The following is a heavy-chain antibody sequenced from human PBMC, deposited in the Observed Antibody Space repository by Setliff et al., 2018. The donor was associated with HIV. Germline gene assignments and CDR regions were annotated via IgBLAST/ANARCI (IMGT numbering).Heavy chain of an antibody. Sequence: ASVKVSCKASADIFNAYYIHWVRQAPGQGLEWMGWITPHGDDTNYPQKFEGRVTLTRDPSIATAYMGLRSLTSDDTAVYYCARVADRNYDFWSAYEYWGQGTLVT. D-gene: IGHD3-3*01. CDR3: ARVADRNYDFWSAYEY. J-gene: IGHJ4*02. CDR2: ITPHGDDT. CDR1: ADIFNAYY. V-gene: IGHV1-2*02.